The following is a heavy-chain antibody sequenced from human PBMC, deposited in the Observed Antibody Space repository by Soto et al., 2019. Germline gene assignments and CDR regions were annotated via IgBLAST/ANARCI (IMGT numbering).Heavy chain of an antibody. Sequence: AGESLKISCKGSGYSFTSYWISWVRQMPGKGLEWMGRIDPSDSYTNYSPSFQGHVTISADESISTAYLQWSSLKASDTAMYYCASHQRVSSVGYYYYGMDVWGRGTTVTVSS. V-gene: IGHV5-10-1*01. CDR1: GYSFTSYW. D-gene: IGHD3-10*01. CDR3: ASHQRVSSVGYYYYGMDV. J-gene: IGHJ6*02. CDR2: IDPSDSYT.